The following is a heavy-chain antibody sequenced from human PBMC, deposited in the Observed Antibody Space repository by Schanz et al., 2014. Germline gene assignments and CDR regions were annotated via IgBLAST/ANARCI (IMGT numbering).Heavy chain of an antibody. J-gene: IGHJ4*02. CDR3: ATETYSSSWCFDY. CDR1: GFTFSDYF. V-gene: IGHV3-11*01. Sequence: QVQLVESGGGLVKPGGSLRLSCSASGFTFSDYFMTWIRQAPGKGLEWLSYISSSGTSTYYADSVKGRFTISRDNAKNSLFLQMNSLRAEDTAIYYCATETYSSSWCFDYWGQGTLVTVSS. D-gene: IGHD6-13*01. CDR2: ISSSGTST.